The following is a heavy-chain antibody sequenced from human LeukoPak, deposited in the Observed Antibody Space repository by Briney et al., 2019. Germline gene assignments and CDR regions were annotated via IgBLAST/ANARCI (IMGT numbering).Heavy chain of an antibody. V-gene: IGHV6-1*01. CDR1: GDSVSSNNAA. CDR3: VRGSALDI. CDR2: TYYRSRWFT. J-gene: IGHJ3*02. Sequence: SQTLSLTCAISGDSVSSNNAAWNWIRQSPSSGLEWLGRTYYRSRWFTGYALSVKSRITINPDTSRNQFSLQLNSVRPEDTAVYYCVRGSALDIWGQGTMVTVSS.